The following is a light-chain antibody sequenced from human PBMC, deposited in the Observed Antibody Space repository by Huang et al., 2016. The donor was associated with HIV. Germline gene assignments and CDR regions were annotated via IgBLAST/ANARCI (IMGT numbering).Light chain of an antibody. CDR1: QDIDTY. J-gene: IGKJ3*01. CDR2: NKV. Sequence: DIQMTHSPSSPSASVGDRVTITCRVSQDIDTYLNWYQQRPGKAPKLLKYNKVKLQSGVPSRFNGTGSGTDFALTITNLQPGDVATYFCQQSYTFTFTFGPGTAVNI. CDR3: QQSYTFTFT. V-gene: IGKV1-39*01.